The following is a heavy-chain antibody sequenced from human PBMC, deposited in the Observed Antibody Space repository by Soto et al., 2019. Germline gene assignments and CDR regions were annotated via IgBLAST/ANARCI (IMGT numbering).Heavy chain of an antibody. Sequence: QVQLVQSGAEVKKPGSSVKVSCKASGGTFSSYAISWVRQAPGQGLEWMGGIIPIFGTANYAQKFQGRVTITADESTSTAYMELSSLRSEDTAVYYCARGGYYDFWSGYYPFDYWGQGTLVTVSS. CDR1: GGTFSSYA. CDR2: IIPIFGTA. J-gene: IGHJ4*02. CDR3: ARGGYYDFWSGYYPFDY. V-gene: IGHV1-69*01. D-gene: IGHD3-3*01.